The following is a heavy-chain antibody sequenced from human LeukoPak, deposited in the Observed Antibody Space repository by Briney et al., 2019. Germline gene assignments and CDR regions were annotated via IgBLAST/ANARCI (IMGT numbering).Heavy chain of an antibody. CDR3: ARGSSTPDY. CDR2: ISSSSSTI. CDR1: GFTFSSYS. Sequence: GGSLRLSCAASGFTFSSYSMNWVRQAPGKGLEWVSYISSSSSTIYYADSVKGRFTISRDYAKNSLYLQMNSLRAEDTAVYYCARGSSTPDYWGQGTLVTVSS. V-gene: IGHV3-48*04. D-gene: IGHD2-2*01. J-gene: IGHJ4*02.